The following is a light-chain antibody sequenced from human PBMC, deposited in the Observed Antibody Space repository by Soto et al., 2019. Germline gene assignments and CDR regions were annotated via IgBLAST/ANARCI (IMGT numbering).Light chain of an antibody. Sequence: DIQMTQSPSSLSSSVSERFTITCRASQSISSYLNWYQQKPGKAPKLLIYAASSLQSGVPSRFSGSGSGTDFTLTISSLQPEDFATYYCQQSYSTPLTFGPGTKVDIK. V-gene: IGKV1-39*01. CDR2: AAS. CDR3: QQSYSTPLT. J-gene: IGKJ3*01. CDR1: QSISSY.